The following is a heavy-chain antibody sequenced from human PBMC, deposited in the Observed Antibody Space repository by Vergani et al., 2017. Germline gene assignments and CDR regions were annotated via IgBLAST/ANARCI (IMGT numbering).Heavy chain of an antibody. D-gene: IGHD6-13*01. J-gene: IGHJ4*02. V-gene: IGHV4-59*08. CDR3: ARRKAAAGTSFDY. Sequence: QVQLQESGPGLVKPSETLSLTCTVSGGSNSSYYWSWIRQPPGKGLEWIGYIYYSGSTNYNPSLKSRVTISVDTSKNQFSLKLSSVTAADTAVYYCARRKAAAGTSFDYWGQGTLVTVSS. CDR1: GGSNSSYY. CDR2: IYYSGST.